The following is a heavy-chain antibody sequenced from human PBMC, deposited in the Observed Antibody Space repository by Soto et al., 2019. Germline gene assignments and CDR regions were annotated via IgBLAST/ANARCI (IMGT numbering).Heavy chain of an antibody. CDR2: ISCDGSNK. J-gene: IGHJ4*02. D-gene: IGHD6-19*01. CDR1: GFTFSSYA. Sequence: QLQLVESGGGVVQPGRSLRLSCAASGFTFSSYAMHWVRQAPGKGLEWVAVISCDGSNKYYADCVKGRFTLSRDNSQNTLYLKMNSLRAEYTDVYYSAREKSQYSSGWHNRPFDYWGQGTLVTVSS. CDR3: AREKSQYSSGWHNRPFDY. V-gene: IGHV3-30-3*01.